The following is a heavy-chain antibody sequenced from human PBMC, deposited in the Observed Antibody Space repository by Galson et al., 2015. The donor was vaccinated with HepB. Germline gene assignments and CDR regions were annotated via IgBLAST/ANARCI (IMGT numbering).Heavy chain of an antibody. D-gene: IGHD3-10*01. CDR2: IDWDDDK. Sequence: PALVKPTQTLTLTCTFSGFSLSTSGMCVSWIRQPPGKALEWLARIDWDDDKYYSTSLKTRLTISKDTSKNQVVLTMTNMDPVDTATYYCARIRAVRGVLDYWGQGTLVTVSS. CDR3: ARIRAVRGVLDY. V-gene: IGHV2-70*11. J-gene: IGHJ4*02. CDR1: GFSLSTSGMC.